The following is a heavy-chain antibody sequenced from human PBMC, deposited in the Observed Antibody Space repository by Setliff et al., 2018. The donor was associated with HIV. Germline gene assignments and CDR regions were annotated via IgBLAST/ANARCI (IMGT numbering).Heavy chain of an antibody. CDR2: IYISESA. J-gene: IGHJ4*03. D-gene: IGHD1-1*01. V-gene: IGHV4-61*09. Sequence: SETLSLTCSVSGDSISGGRYYWSWIRQPAGKGLEWIGHIYISESANYNPSLQNRVTISIDTSNNQLSLKVSSVTAADTAVYFCARVPCRYRYDWNVFDCWGQGTMVAVSS. CDR3: ARVPCRYRYDWNVFDC. CDR1: GDSISGGRYY.